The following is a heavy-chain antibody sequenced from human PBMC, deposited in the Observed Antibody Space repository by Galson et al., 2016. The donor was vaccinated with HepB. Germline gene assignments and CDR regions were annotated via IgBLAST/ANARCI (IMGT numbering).Heavy chain of an antibody. Sequence: SLRLSCAASGFTFSEDWMTWVRQAPGKGLEWVANIKPDGRETYYVDSVKGRFTISRDNAKNSLYLQMNSLRAEDTAVYYCARDLRPPDYWGQGTLVTVSS. V-gene: IGHV3-7*01. J-gene: IGHJ4*02. CDR1: GFTFSEDW. CDR2: IKPDGRET. CDR3: ARDLRPPDY.